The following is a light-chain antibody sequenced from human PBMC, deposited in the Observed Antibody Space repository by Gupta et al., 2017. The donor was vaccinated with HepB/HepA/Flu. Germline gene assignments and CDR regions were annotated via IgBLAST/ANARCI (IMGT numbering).Light chain of an antibody. CDR2: DVN. Sequence: QSALTQPASVSGSPGQSITISCTGTSSDVGGYNYVSWYRKHPGKAPKAMIYDVNKRPSGVPDRFSGSKSGNAASLTISGLQAEDEADYYCCSYAGNSWVFGGGTKLTVL. V-gene: IGLV2-11*01. J-gene: IGLJ3*02. CDR1: SSDVGGYNY. CDR3: CSYAGNSWV.